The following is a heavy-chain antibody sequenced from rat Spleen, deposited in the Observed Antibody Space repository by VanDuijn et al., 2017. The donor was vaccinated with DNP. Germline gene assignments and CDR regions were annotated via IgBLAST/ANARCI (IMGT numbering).Heavy chain of an antibody. D-gene: IGHD1-11*01. CDR1: GFTFSGYA. CDR2: ISTNGGDT. Sequence: EVQLVESGGGLVQPGNSLKLSCAASGFTFSGYAMAWVRQAPKKGLEWVATISTNGGDTYYRDSVKGRFTISRYNAKSTLHLQMDSLRSEDTATYYCTRPRGSYGGYRVDAWGQGTSVSVSS. J-gene: IGHJ4*01. CDR3: TRPRGSYGGYRVDA. V-gene: IGHV5S23*01.